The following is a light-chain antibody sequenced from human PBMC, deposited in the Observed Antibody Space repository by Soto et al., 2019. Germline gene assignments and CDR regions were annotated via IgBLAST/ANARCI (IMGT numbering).Light chain of an antibody. J-gene: IGKJ4*01. CDR1: RTVSSSY. V-gene: IGKV3-20*01. CDR3: QQYVSSLT. Sequence: EIVLTQSPGTLSLSPGERATLSCRASRTVSSSYLAWYQQKPGQPPRLLIYGASSRATGIPDRFSGSGSGTDFTLTISRLEPEDFAVYYCQQYVSSLTFGGGTKVEIK. CDR2: GAS.